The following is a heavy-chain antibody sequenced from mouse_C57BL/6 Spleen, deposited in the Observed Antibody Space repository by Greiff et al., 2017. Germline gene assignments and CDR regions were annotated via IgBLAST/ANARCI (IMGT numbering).Heavy chain of an antibody. CDR2: SYPGDGDT. J-gene: IGHJ2*01. Sequence: VQLQQSGPGLVKPGASVKISCKASGFAFSSSWMNWVKQRPGKGLEWIGRSYPGDGDTNYNGKSKGKATLTADKSSSTTYIQLSSLNSENSAVYFCATATITTVVARWGYFDYWGQGTTLTVSS. D-gene: IGHD1-1*01. CDR1: GFAFSSSW. V-gene: IGHV1-82*01. CDR3: ATATITTVVARWGYFDY.